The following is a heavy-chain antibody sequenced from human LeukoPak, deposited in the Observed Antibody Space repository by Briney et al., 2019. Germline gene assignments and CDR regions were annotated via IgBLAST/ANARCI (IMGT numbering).Heavy chain of an antibody. CDR3: ARAMMVVANLWGVYDY. CDR1: GFTFTNAW. Sequence: HTGGSLRLSCAASGFTFTNAWMTWVRQAPGKGLEWASGLSGSGGTTYYADSVKGRFTISRDNSKNTLYLQMDSLRAEDTAVYFCARAMMVVANLWGVYDYWGQGTLVTVSS. CDR2: LSGSGGTT. J-gene: IGHJ4*02. V-gene: IGHV3-23*01. D-gene: IGHD3-22*01.